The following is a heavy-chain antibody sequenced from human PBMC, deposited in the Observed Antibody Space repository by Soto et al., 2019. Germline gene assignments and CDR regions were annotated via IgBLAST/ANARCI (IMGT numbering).Heavy chain of an antibody. CDR3: ARDLQQLEVPSICLDP. D-gene: IGHD6-13*01. V-gene: IGHV1-18*01. Sequence: ASVKVSCKASGYTFTSYGISWVRQAPGQGLEWMGWISAYNGNTNYAQKLQGRVTMTTDTSTSTAYMELRSLRSDDTAVYYCARDLQQLEVPSICLDPWGQGTLVTVSS. CDR2: ISAYNGNT. J-gene: IGHJ5*02. CDR1: GYTFTSYG.